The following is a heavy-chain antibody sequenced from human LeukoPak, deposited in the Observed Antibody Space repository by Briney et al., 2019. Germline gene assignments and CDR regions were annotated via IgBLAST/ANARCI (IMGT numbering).Heavy chain of an antibody. CDR2: INHSGST. CDR1: GGSFSGYY. V-gene: IGHV4-34*01. CDR3: ARAGNVLVVTQKKKKPFDL. D-gene: IGHD3-22*01. J-gene: IGHJ4*02. Sequence: SETLSLTCAVYGGSFSGYYWSWIRQPPGKGLEWIGEINHSGSTNYNPSLKSRVTISVDTSKHQFSLKLHSVTAADTAVYYCARAGNVLVVTQKKKKPFDLWGQGTLVSVSS.